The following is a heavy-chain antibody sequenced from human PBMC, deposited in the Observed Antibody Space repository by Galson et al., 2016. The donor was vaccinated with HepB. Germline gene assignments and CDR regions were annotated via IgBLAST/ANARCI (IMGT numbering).Heavy chain of an antibody. V-gene: IGHV3-23*01. J-gene: IGHJ6*02. Sequence: SLRLSCAASGLTFSSYAMSWVRQAPGKGLEWVSSISSRGGRTYYTDSVKGRFTVSRDNSKNTLYVQMNTLRAEDTAVYYCAKGFRPYRSGWERLFEHSYHYSGMDVWGQGTTVTVSS. CDR3: AKGFRPYRSGWERLFEHSYHYSGMDV. CDR2: ISSRGGRT. D-gene: IGHD6-19*01. CDR1: GLTFSSYA.